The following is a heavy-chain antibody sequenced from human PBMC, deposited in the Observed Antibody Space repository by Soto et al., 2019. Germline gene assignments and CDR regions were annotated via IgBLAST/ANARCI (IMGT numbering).Heavy chain of an antibody. J-gene: IGHJ4*02. CDR2: IYYSGST. CDR1: GGSISSGGYY. Sequence: SETLSLTCTVSGGSISSGGYYWSWIRQHPGKGLEWIGYIYYSGSTYYNPSLKSRVTISVDTSKNQFSLKLSSVTAADTAVYYWARVCEVAGTFYFDYWGQGTLVTVSS. D-gene: IGHD6-19*01. V-gene: IGHV4-31*03. CDR3: ARVCEVAGTFYFDY.